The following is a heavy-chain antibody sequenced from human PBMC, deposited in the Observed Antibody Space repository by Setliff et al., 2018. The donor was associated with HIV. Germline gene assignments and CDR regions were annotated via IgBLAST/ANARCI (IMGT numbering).Heavy chain of an antibody. CDR1: GFTFRNYK. D-gene: IGHD6-6*01. V-gene: IGHV3-23*01. Sequence: AGGSLRLSCAASGFTFRNYKFNWVRQAPGRGLEWVSGISDSGGSTYYADSVKGRFTISRDNSKNTLNLQMNSLRAEDTAVYYCASGYSSSSPRRDYWGQGTLVTVSS. J-gene: IGHJ4*02. CDR3: ASGYSSSSPRRDY. CDR2: ISDSGGST.